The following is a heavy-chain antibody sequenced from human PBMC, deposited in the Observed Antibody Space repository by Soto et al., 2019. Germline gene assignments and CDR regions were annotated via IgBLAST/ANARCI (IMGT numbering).Heavy chain of an antibody. CDR2: FDPEDGET. Sequence: ASVKVSCKVSGYTLTELSMHWVRQAPGKGLEWMGGFDPEDGETIYAQKFQGRVTMTEDTSTDTAYMELSSLRSEDTAVYYCATTRIELARQLPRYWGQGTPDTVSS. J-gene: IGHJ4*02. CDR3: ATTRIELARQLPRY. V-gene: IGHV1-24*01. D-gene: IGHD2-2*01. CDR1: GYTLTELS.